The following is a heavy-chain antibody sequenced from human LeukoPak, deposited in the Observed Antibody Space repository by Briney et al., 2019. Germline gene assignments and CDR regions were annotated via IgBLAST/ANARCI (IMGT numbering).Heavy chain of an antibody. CDR2: ISYDGSNK. CDR1: GFTFSSYA. CDR3: ARVRGDIVVVPAGLYGMDV. D-gene: IGHD2-2*01. Sequence: GGSLRLSCAASGFTFSSYAMHWVRQAPGKGLESVAVISYDGSNKYYADSVKGRFTISRDNSKNTLYLQMNSLRAEDTAVYYCARVRGDIVVVPAGLYGMDVWGQGTTVTVSS. J-gene: IGHJ6*02. V-gene: IGHV3-30-3*01.